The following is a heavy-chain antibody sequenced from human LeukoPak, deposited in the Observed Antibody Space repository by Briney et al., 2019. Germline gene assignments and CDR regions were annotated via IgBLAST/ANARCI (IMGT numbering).Heavy chain of an antibody. CDR3: AKAASYYGSGSYVLFFDY. Sequence: GGSLRLSCAASGFTFDDCAMHWVRQAPGKGLEWVSGISWNSGRIGYADSVKGRFTISRDNAKNSLYLQMNSLRAEDTALYYCAKAASYYGSGSYVLFFDYWGQGTLVTVSS. CDR1: GFTFDDCA. D-gene: IGHD3-10*01. CDR2: ISWNSGRI. V-gene: IGHV3-9*01. J-gene: IGHJ4*02.